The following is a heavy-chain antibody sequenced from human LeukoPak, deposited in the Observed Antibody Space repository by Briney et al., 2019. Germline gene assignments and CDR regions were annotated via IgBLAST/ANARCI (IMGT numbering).Heavy chain of an antibody. Sequence: GGSLRLSCEASGFIYSTYAMHWVRQAPGKGLEWLAVISSDGSNKYHVDSVKGRFTISRDNSKNTLYLEMDSVRLGDTAVYYCARDDIIVGATTLDYWGQGTLVTVSS. D-gene: IGHD1-26*01. J-gene: IGHJ4*02. CDR1: GFIYSTYA. V-gene: IGHV3-30*04. CDR3: ARDDIIVGATTLDY. CDR2: ISSDGSNK.